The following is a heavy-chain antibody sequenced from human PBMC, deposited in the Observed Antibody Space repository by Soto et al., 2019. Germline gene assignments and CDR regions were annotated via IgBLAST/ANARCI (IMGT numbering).Heavy chain of an antibody. J-gene: IGHJ5*02. D-gene: IGHD6-13*01. Sequence: GGSLRLSCAASGFTFSSYGMHWVRQAPGKGLEWVAVISYDGSNKYYADSVKGRFTISRDNSKNTLYLQMNSLRAEDTAVYYCAKSAAASNWFDPWGQGTLVTV. V-gene: IGHV3-30*18. CDR1: GFTFSSYG. CDR2: ISYDGSNK. CDR3: AKSAAASNWFDP.